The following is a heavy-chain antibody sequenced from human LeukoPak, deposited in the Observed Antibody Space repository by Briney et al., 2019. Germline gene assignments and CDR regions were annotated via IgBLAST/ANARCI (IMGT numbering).Heavy chain of an antibody. D-gene: IGHD1-26*01. Sequence: SVKVSCKASGGTFSSYTISWVRQAPGQGLEWIGRIIPILGIANYAQKFQGRVTITADKSTSTAYMELSSLRSEDTAVYYCARDPWEKGSGSYLGPYYWGQGTLVTVSS. CDR1: GGTFSSYT. CDR3: ARDPWEKGSGSYLGPYY. CDR2: IIPILGIA. J-gene: IGHJ4*02. V-gene: IGHV1-69*04.